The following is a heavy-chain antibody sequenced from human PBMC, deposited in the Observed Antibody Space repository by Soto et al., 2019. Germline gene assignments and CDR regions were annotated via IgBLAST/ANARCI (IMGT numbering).Heavy chain of an antibody. J-gene: IGHJ6*02. CDR2: IIPIFGTA. Sequence: QVQLVQSGAEVKKPGSSVKVSCKASGGTFSSYAISWVRQAPGQGLEWMGGIIPIFGTANYAQKFQGRVTITADESTSTAYMELRSLRSEDTAVYYCAREIVDTAMVYYYYGMDVWGQGTTVTVSS. CDR3: AREIVDTAMVYYYYGMDV. D-gene: IGHD5-18*01. V-gene: IGHV1-69*01. CDR1: GGTFSSYA.